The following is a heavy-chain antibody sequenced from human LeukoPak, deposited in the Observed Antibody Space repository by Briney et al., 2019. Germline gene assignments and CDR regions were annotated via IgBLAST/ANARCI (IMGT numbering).Heavy chain of an antibody. V-gene: IGHV4-4*08. Sequence: SETLSLTCTVSGGSTSSDYWSWIRQSPGKGLEWVGYVYNSGDTGKNPSLKSRVTMLLDTSKNQCSLKLTSVSAADTAVYYCARDPGQQLGYCSSTSCYSYYYYGMDVWGQGTTVTVSS. J-gene: IGHJ6*02. CDR2: VYNSGDT. CDR3: ARDPGQQLGYCSSTSCYSYYYYGMDV. CDR1: GGSTSSDY. D-gene: IGHD2-2*02.